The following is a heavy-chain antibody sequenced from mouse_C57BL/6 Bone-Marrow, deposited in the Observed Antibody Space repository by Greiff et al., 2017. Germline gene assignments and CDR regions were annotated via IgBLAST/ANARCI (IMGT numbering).Heavy chain of an antibody. D-gene: IGHD1-3*01. CDR1: GYTFTSYW. V-gene: IGHV1-55*01. Sequence: QVQLQQPGAELVKPGASVKMSCKASGYTFTSYWITWVKQRPGQGLEWIGDIYPGSGSTNYNEKFKSKATLTVDTSSSTAYMQLSSLTSEDSAVYYCARSGGLRDTRGYWGQGTTLTVSS. J-gene: IGHJ2*01. CDR2: IYPGSGST. CDR3: ARSGGLRDTRGY.